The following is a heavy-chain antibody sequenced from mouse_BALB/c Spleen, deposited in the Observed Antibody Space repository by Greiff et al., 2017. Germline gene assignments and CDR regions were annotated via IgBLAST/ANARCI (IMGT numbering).Heavy chain of an antibody. CDR2: ISYSGST. CDR3: ARLAGNYALFAY. V-gene: IGHV3-2*02. Sequence: EVQLQESGPGLVKPSQSLSLTCTVTGYSITSDYAWNWIRQFPGNKLEWMGYISYSGSTSYNPSLKSRISITRDTSKNQFFLQLNSVTTEDTATYYCARLAGNYALFAYWGQGTLVTVSA. J-gene: IGHJ3*01. D-gene: IGHD2-1*01. CDR1: GYSITSDYA.